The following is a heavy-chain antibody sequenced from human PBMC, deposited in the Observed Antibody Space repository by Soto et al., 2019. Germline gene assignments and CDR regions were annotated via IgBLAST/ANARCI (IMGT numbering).Heavy chain of an antibody. Sequence: SETLSLTCTVSGGSISSYYWSWIRQPPGKGLEWIGYIYYSGSTNYNPSLKSRVTISVDTSKNQFSLKLSSVTAADTAVYYCARVHYSGYDPDYWGQGTLVTVSS. CDR1: GGSISSYY. V-gene: IGHV4-59*01. J-gene: IGHJ4*02. CDR2: IYYSGST. CDR3: ARVHYSGYDPDY. D-gene: IGHD5-12*01.